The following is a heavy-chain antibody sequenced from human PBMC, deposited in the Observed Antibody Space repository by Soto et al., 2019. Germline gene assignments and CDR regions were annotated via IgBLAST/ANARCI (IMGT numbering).Heavy chain of an antibody. CDR3: ARSSRRRYDVLTGFSDDAFDI. CDR1: GGSINTGIYF. CDR2: IYHSGSA. Sequence: QLHLQESGPRLVKPSETLSLTCTVSGGSINTGIYFWGWIRQPPGKGLEWIGTIYHSGSAYYNPYLESRVTLSVDTSTNQFSLRLSSVTAADTAVYYCARSSRRRYDVLTGFSDDAFDIWGQGTLVTVSS. V-gene: IGHV4-39*01. D-gene: IGHD3-9*01. J-gene: IGHJ3*02.